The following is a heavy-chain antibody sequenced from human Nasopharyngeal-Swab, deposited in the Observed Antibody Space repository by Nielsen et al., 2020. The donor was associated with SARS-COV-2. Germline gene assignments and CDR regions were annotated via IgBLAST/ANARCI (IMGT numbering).Heavy chain of an antibody. Sequence: SLKISCAASGFTFDDYAMHWVRQAPGKGLEWVSGISWNSGSIGYADSVKGRFTISRDSAKNSLYLQMNSLRAEDMALYYCAKEGSRGNYFDYWGQGTLVTVSS. CDR3: AKEGSRGNYFDY. V-gene: IGHV3-9*03. J-gene: IGHJ4*02. CDR1: GFTFDDYA. D-gene: IGHD2-2*01. CDR2: ISWNSGSI.